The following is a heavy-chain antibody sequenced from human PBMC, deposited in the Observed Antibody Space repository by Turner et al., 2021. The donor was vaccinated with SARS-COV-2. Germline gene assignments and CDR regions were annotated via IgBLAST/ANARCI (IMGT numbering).Heavy chain of an antibody. Sequence: QLQLQESVAGLVKPSETLSLPCTVSGGSIRSSNYHWGWIRQPPGKGLEWIGSIYYSGSTYYNPSLKSRVTISVDTSKNQFSLKLSSVTAADTAVYYCARLERVLEGVSVPEFDYWGQGTLVTVSS. CDR2: IYYSGST. CDR1: GGSIRSSNYH. J-gene: IGHJ4*02. D-gene: IGHD3-3*01. CDR3: ARLERVLEGVSVPEFDY. V-gene: IGHV4-39*01.